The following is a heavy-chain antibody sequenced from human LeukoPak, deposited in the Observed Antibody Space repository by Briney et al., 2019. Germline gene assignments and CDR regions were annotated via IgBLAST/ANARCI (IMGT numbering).Heavy chain of an antibody. CDR3: ALGMTTVRDWFDP. J-gene: IGHJ5*02. CDR1: GYTFTGYY. V-gene: IGHV1-2*02. CDR2: INPNSGGT. Sequence: GASVKVSCKASGYTFTGYYMHWVRQAPGQGLEWMGWINPNSGGTNYAQKFQGRVTMTRDTSISTAYMELSRLRSDDTAVHYCALGMTTVRDWFDPWGQGTLVTVSS. D-gene: IGHD4-11*01.